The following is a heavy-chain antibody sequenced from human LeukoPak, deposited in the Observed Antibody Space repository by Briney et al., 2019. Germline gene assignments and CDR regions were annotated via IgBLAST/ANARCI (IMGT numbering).Heavy chain of an antibody. CDR1: GYTFTGYY. V-gene: IGHV1-2*02. CDR3: TRGGYYGFDY. Sequence: GSVKVSCKASGYTFTGYYMHWVRLAPGQGLEWMGWINPNSGGTNYAQKFQGRATMTRDTSISTAYMELSRLRSDDTAVYYCTRGGYYGFDYWGQGTLVTVSS. J-gene: IGHJ4*02. CDR2: INPNSGGT. D-gene: IGHD2-15*01.